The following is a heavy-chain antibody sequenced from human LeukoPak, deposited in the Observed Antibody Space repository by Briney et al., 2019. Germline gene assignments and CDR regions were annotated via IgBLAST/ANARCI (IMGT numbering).Heavy chain of an antibody. V-gene: IGHV3-33*01. J-gene: IGHJ3*02. CDR3: ARDPGPDSNGDDAFDI. CDR1: GFTFSSYG. Sequence: PGRSLRLSCAASGFTFSSYGMHWFRQAAGKGLEWVAVIWYDGSNKYYADSVKGRFTISRDNSKNTLYLQMNSLRAEDTAVYYCARDPGPDSNGDDAFDIWGQGTMVTVPS. D-gene: IGHD4-11*01. CDR2: IWYDGSNK.